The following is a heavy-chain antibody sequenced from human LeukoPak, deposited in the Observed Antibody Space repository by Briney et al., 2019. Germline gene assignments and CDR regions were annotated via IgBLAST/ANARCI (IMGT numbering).Heavy chain of an antibody. CDR2: ISSGSGYI. CDR3: ARDSGSYYAFDY. Sequence: GGSLRLSCAASGSTFSTYSMNWVRQAPGEGLEWVSSISSGSGYIYYADSVKGRFTISRDNAKNSLYLQMNSLRAEDTAVYYCARDSGSYYAFDYWGQGTLVTVSS. D-gene: IGHD1-26*01. J-gene: IGHJ4*02. V-gene: IGHV3-21*01. CDR1: GSTFSTYS.